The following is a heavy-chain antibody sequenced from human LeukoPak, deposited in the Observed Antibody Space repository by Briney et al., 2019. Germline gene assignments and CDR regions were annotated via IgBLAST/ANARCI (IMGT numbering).Heavy chain of an antibody. CDR2: ISSSSSYI. Sequence: PGGSLRLSCAASGFTFSSYSMNWVRQAPGKGLKWVSSISSSSSYIYYADSVKGRFTISRDNAKNSLYLQMNSLRAEDTAVYYCARANGGSSSSTFDYWGQGTLVTVSS. J-gene: IGHJ4*02. V-gene: IGHV3-21*01. CDR1: GFTFSSYS. D-gene: IGHD6-6*01. CDR3: ARANGGSSSSTFDY.